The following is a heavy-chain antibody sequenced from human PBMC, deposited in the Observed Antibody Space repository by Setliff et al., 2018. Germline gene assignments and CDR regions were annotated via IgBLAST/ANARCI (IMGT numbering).Heavy chain of an antibody. V-gene: IGHV4-39*07. Sequence: SETLSLTCTVSGGSISSSSYYWGWIRQPPGKGLEWIGSIYYSGSTYYNPPLKSRVTISVDTSKNQFSLKLSSVTAADTAVYYCARSKSSSGWLNWFDPWGQGTLVTVSS. CDR2: IYYSGST. CDR3: ARSKSSSGWLNWFDP. J-gene: IGHJ5*02. D-gene: IGHD6-19*01. CDR1: GGSISSSSYY.